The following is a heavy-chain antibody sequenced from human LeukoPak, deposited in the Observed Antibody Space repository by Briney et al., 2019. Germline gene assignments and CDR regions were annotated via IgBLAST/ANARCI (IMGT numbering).Heavy chain of an antibody. V-gene: IGHV3-21*01. D-gene: IGHD3-16*01. J-gene: IGHJ4*02. CDR2: ISYLSTHV. Sequence: GGSLRLSCSASGFSFSDYDMNWVRQAPGKGLGWVSSISYLSTHVYYGESVKGRFSISRDNAKNSLFLQMNSLGAEDTAIYYCGRAFPPLRTSSAGDLWGQGILVTVSS. CDR1: GFSFSDYD. CDR3: GRAFPPLRTSSAGDL.